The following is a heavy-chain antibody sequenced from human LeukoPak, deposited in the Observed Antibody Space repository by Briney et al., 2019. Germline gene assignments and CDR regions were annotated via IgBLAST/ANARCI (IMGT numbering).Heavy chain of an antibody. V-gene: IGHV4-59*12. CDR2: IFYSGST. Sequence: SETLSLTCTVSGASIRSYYWSWIRQPPGKGLEWIGYIFYSGSTNYNPSLKSRVTMSVDTSKSQFSLKLNSVTAADTAVYYCAKSNGYGLVDIWGQGTMVTVSS. CDR1: GASIRSYY. D-gene: IGHD3-10*01. J-gene: IGHJ3*02. CDR3: AKSNGYGLVDI.